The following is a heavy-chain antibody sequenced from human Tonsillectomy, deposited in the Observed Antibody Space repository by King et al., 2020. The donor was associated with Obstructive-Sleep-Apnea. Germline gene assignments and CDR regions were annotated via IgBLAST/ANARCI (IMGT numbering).Heavy chain of an antibody. D-gene: IGHD2/OR15-2a*01. J-gene: IGHJ6*02. V-gene: IGHV4-4*07. CDR3: ARVGESISYYYDMDV. CDR1: GASVNSFY. CDR2: IYTSGST. Sequence: VQLQESGPGLVEPSETLSLTCTVSGASVNSFYWSWIRQPAGEGLEWIGRIYTSGSTDYNPSLKSRVTMSVDTCKNQFSLKLTSVTAADTAVYYCARVGESISYYYDMDVWGQGTTVTVSS.